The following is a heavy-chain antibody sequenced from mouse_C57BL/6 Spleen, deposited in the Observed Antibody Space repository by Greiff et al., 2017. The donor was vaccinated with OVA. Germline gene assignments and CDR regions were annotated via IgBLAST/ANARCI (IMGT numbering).Heavy chain of an antibody. CDR3: ARVWDPHYYAMEY. J-gene: IGHJ4*01. D-gene: IGHD4-1*01. Sequence: VQLQQSGAELVRPGTSVKVSCKASGYAFTNYSIEWVKQRPGQGLEWIGVINPGSGGTNYNEKFKGKATLTADNSSSTAYMQLSSLTSEDSAVYFCARVWDPHYYAMEYWGQGTSVTVSS. CDR2: INPGSGGT. V-gene: IGHV1-54*01. CDR1: GYAFTNYS.